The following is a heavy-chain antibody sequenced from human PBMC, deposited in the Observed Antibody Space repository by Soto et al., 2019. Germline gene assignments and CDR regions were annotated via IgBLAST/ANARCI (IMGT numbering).Heavy chain of an antibody. V-gene: IGHV4-30-4*01. D-gene: IGHD3-3*01. CDR2: IYYSGST. J-gene: IGHJ4*02. CDR3: ARNPGGVRHIDH. CDR1: GGSISSGDYY. Sequence: QVQLQESGPGLVKPSQTLSLTCTVSGGSISSGDYYWSWIRQPPGKGLEWIGYIYYSGSTYYNPSPKGPVTISGGTSKNQFSLELSFVAAADTAGYYCARNPGGVRHIDHWGQGTLVTVSS.